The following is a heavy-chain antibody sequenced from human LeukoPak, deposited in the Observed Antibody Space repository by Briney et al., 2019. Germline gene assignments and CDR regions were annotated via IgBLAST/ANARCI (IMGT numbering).Heavy chain of an antibody. CDR3: ATGVVGAIPNDY. CDR1: GYTLTELS. CDR2: FDPEDDET. J-gene: IGHJ4*02. V-gene: IGHV1-24*01. Sequence: ASVKVSCKVSGYTLTELSMHWVRQAPGKGLEWMGGFDPEDDETIYAQKFQGRVTMTEDTSTDTAYMELSSLRSEDTAVYYCATGVVGAIPNDYWGQGTLVTVSS. D-gene: IGHD1-26*01.